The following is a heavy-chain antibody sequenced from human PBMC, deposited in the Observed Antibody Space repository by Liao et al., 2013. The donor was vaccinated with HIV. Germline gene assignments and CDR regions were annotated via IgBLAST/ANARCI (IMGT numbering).Heavy chain of an antibody. D-gene: IGHD1-1*01. V-gene: IGHV4-4*07. Sequence: LLQESGPGRVKPSETLSLTCTVSGGSISSYYWSWIRQPAGKGLEWIGRIYSRGSTNYNPSLKSRVTISMDTSKNQFSLKLSSVTAADTAVYYCARETGLARQYFHYQMDVWGKGTTVTVS. CDR1: GGSISSYY. CDR2: IYSRGST. CDR3: ARETGLARQYFHYQMDV. J-gene: IGHJ6*03.